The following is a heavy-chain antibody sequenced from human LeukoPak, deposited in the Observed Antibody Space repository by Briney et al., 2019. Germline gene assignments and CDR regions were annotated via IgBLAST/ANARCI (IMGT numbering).Heavy chain of an antibody. V-gene: IGHV3-48*03. CDR1: GFTFSSYE. D-gene: IGHD4/OR15-4a*01. CDR2: ISNSGSTI. J-gene: IGHJ4*02. CDR3: AKFGANVGF. Sequence: PGGSLRLSCAASGFTFSSYEMNWVRQAPGKGLEWVSYISNSGSTIYYADSVKGRFTISRDNAKNSLYLQMNSLRAEDTAVYYCAKFGANVGFWGQGTLVTVSS.